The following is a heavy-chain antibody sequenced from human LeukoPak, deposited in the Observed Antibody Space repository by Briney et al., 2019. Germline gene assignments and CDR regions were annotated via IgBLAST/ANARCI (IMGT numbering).Heavy chain of an antibody. Sequence: PSETLSLTCSVSAASISGGTYYWSWIRQPPGKGLVWIGEINHSGSTNYNPSLKSRVTISVDTSKNQFSLKLSSVTAADTAAYYCARGRGYSRVGYFDYWGQGTLVTVSS. V-gene: IGHV4-34*01. J-gene: IGHJ4*02. D-gene: IGHD4-11*01. CDR2: INHSGST. CDR3: ARGRGYSRVGYFDY. CDR1: AASISGGTYY.